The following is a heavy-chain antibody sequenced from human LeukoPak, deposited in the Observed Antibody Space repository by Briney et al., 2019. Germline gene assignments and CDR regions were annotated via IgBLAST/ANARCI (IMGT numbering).Heavy chain of an antibody. CDR3: ARAGPYSSGWLRSGYYYYYMDV. J-gene: IGHJ6*03. CDR2: ISAYNGNT. Sequence: ASVKVSCKASGYTFTSNGISWVRQAPGQGLEWMGWISAYNGNTNYAQKLQGRVTMTTDTSTSTAYMELRSLRSDDTAVYYCARAGPYSSGWLRSGYYYYYMDVWGKGTTVTVSS. V-gene: IGHV1-18*01. D-gene: IGHD6-19*01. CDR1: GYTFTSNG.